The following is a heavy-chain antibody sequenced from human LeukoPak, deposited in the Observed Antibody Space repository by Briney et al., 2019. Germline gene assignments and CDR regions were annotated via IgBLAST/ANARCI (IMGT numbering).Heavy chain of an antibody. Sequence: KPSETLSLTCAVSGYSISSGYYWGWIRQPPGKGLEWIGSIYHSGSTYYNPSLKSRVTISVDTSKNQFSLKLSSVTAADTAAYYCASINVWGSYRYRGSDYWGQGTLVTVSS. CDR2: IYHSGST. J-gene: IGHJ4*02. CDR3: ASINVWGSYRYRGSDY. V-gene: IGHV4-38-2*01. D-gene: IGHD3-16*02. CDR1: GYSISSGYY.